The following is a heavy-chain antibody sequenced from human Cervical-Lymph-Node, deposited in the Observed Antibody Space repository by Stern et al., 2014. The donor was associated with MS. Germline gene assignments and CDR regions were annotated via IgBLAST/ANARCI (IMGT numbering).Heavy chain of an antibody. Sequence: EVQLVESGGGLVKPGGSLRLSCAASGFTFSSYSMTWVRQAPGMGLECVSSISSTSNFIYYADSMKGRFTISRDNAKNSLYLQMNSLRADDAAVYYCARGLSPTTYFDYWGQGTLVAVSS. CDR3: ARGLSPTTYFDY. D-gene: IGHD1-14*01. V-gene: IGHV3-21*01. CDR2: ISSTSNFI. J-gene: IGHJ4*02. CDR1: GFTFSSYS.